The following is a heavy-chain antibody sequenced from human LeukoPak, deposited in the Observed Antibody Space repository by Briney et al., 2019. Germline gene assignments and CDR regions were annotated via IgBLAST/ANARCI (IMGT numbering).Heavy chain of an antibody. CDR2: ISTSGSTI. V-gene: IGHV3-48*03. D-gene: IGHD2-2*02. Sequence: GGSLRLSCAASGFIFSSYEMNWVRQALGKGLGWLSYISTSGSTIYYAHSVKGRFTISRDNAQNSLSLQMHSLRAEDTAVYYCARDGFCSSTSCYNDYWGQGTLVTVSS. CDR1: GFIFSSYE. J-gene: IGHJ4*02. CDR3: ARDGFCSSTSCYNDY.